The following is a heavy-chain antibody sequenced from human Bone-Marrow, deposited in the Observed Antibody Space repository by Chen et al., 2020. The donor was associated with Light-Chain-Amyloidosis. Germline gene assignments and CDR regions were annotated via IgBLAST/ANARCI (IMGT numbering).Heavy chain of an antibody. CDR2: IYRNGNA. CDR3: ARDHVDSDSSGYYYHGAFDI. D-gene: IGHD3-22*01. V-gene: IGHV4-38-2*02. Sequence: QVHLQESGPGLVKPSETLSLTCIVSGYSMNDAYYWGWFRQTPEKGLEWIGSIYRNGNANYTPSLKSRVTISIDTSTNHFSLQLNSVTAADTAVYYCARDHVDSDSSGYYYHGAFDIWGQGTVVTVSS. CDR1: GYSMNDAYY. J-gene: IGHJ3*02.